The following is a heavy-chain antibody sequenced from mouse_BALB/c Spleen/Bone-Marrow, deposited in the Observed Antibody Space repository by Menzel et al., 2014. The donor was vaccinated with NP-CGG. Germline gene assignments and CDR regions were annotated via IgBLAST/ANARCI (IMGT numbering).Heavy chain of an antibody. J-gene: IGHJ2*01. CDR2: INYSGST. CDR1: GYSITSDYA. Sequence: DVKLVESGPGLVKPSQSLSLTCTVTGYSITSDYACNWIRQFPGKKLEWMGNINYSGSTSYNPSLKSRISITRDTSKNQFFLQLDSVTTEDTATCYCARGRDYFDYWGQGTTLTVSS. CDR3: ARGRDYFDY. V-gene: IGHV3-2*02.